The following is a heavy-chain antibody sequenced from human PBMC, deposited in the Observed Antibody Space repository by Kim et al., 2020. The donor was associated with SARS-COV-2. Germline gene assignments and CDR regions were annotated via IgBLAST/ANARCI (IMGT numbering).Heavy chain of an antibody. J-gene: IGHJ4*02. Sequence: VQGRFHNSRDKSKNTMYLQMNSLRAEDTAVYYCARDGDYYDSSGPYYFDYWGQGTLVIVSS. D-gene: IGHD3-22*01. CDR3: ARDGDYYDSSGPYYFDY. V-gene: IGHV3-30*07.